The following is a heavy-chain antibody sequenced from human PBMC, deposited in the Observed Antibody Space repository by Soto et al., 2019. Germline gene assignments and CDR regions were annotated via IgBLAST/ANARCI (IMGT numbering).Heavy chain of an antibody. Sequence: GGSLRLSCVTSEISFSSLSSDSMNWVRQAPGKGLEWVSSISSIYIDYADSVQGRLTISRDNAKNSVYLQLHGLRVGATAVYYCARDQKIAGRRNTYYGMDVWGQGTTVTVSS. D-gene: IGHD2-21*01. CDR3: ARDQKIAGRRNTYYGMDV. CDR1: EISFSSLSSDS. CDR2: ISSIYI. J-gene: IGHJ6*02. V-gene: IGHV3-21*01.